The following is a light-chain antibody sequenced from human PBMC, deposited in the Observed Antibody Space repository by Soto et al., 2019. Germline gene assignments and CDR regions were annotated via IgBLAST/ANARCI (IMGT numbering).Light chain of an antibody. CDR1: SSDVGGYNY. J-gene: IGLJ2*01. CDR3: SSYTSSSTLVV. Sequence: QSALTQPASVSGSPGQSITISCTGTSSDVGGYNYVSWYQQHPGTAPKLMIYEVTNRPSGVSNRFSGSKSGNTASLTISGLQAEDEADYSCSSYTSSSTLVVFGGGTKGTVL. CDR2: EVT. V-gene: IGLV2-14*01.